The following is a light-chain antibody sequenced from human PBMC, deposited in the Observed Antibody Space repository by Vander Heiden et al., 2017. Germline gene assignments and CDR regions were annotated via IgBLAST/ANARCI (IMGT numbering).Light chain of an antibody. CDR1: SLRNYY. CDR2: GNN. V-gene: IGLV3-19*01. CDR3: NSRDTSGDHVV. J-gene: IGLJ2*01. Sequence: SSDLTQEPAVSVALGQTVRITCQGDSLRNYYASWYQQKQGQAPLLVIYGNNNRPSGIPDRFSGSSSGDTTSLTITGAQARDEADYYCNSRDTSGDHVVFGGGTKLTVL.